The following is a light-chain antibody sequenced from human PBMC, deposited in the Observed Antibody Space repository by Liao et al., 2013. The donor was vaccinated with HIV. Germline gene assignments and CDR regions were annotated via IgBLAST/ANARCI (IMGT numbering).Light chain of an antibody. J-gene: IGLJ2*01. CDR2: QDN. CDR1: MLAKKH. CDR3: QTWDRSSVL. Sequence: SYELTQPSSVSVSPGQTARITCSGEMLAKKHARWFQQKPGQSPLMVIYQDNKRPSGIPERFSGSNSGNTATLTISGTQAMDEADYYCQTWDRSSVLFGGGTKLTVL. V-gene: IGLV3-1*01.